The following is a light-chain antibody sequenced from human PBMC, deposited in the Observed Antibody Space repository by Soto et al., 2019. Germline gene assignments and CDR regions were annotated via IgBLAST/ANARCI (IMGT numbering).Light chain of an antibody. CDR1: QGIGST. CDR3: QCYNRWPLS. CDR2: DAS. J-gene: IGKJ4*01. V-gene: IGKV3-15*01. Sequence: EIVMTQSPATLSVSPGERATLSCRASQGIGSTLAWYQQKPGQTPKLLIYDASTRATGVPARFSGGGSGTEFTLTINSLQSEDFAVYYCQCYNRWPLSFGGGTKVEIK.